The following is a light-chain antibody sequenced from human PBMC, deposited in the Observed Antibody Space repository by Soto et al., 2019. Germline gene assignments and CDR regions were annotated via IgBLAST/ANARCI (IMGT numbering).Light chain of an antibody. J-gene: IGKJ4*01. Sequence: EIVMTQSPATLSVSPGERATLSCRASQSVSSNFAWYQQRPAQAPRLLIYDVSTRATGVPTRFSGSGSGTEFTLTISRLQSEDFAVYYWQQYHDWPLTFGGGTRVEIK. CDR2: DVS. CDR1: QSVSSN. V-gene: IGKV3D-15*01. CDR3: QQYHDWPLT.